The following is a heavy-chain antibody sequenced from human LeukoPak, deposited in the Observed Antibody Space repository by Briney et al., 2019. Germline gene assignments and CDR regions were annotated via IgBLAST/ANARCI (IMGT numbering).Heavy chain of an antibody. CDR2: IYSGGST. D-gene: IGHD5-12*01. Sequence: TGGSLRLSCAASGFTVSNNYMNWVRQAPGKGLEWVSVIYSGGSTYYADAVKGRFTISRDNSKNTLYLQMNNLRAEDTAVYYCARDRLRTDAFDVWGQGTMVTVSS. CDR1: GFTVSNNY. CDR3: ARDRLRTDAFDV. J-gene: IGHJ3*01. V-gene: IGHV3-53*01.